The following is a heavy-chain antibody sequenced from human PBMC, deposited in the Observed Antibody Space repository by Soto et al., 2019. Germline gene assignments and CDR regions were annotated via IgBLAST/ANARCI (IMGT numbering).Heavy chain of an antibody. D-gene: IGHD3-22*01. Sequence: SVKVSCKASGGTFGSDAITWVRQAPGQGLEWVGRIIPIFGTTNYAQNLQGRVTISVDKSTLTSYMELHSLTSDDTALYYCARDRTDSGYYANWLDPWGQGTQVTVSS. V-gene: IGHV1-69*06. CDR3: ARDRTDSGYYANWLDP. CDR1: GGTFGSDA. CDR2: IIPIFGTT. J-gene: IGHJ5*02.